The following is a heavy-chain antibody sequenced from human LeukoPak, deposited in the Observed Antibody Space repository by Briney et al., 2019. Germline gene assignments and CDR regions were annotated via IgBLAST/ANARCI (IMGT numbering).Heavy chain of an antibody. CDR2: ISAYNGNT. D-gene: IGHD3-22*01. J-gene: IGHJ4*02. V-gene: IGHV1-18*01. CDR1: GYTFTSYG. Sequence: ASAKVSCKASGYTFTSYGISWVRQAPGQGLEWMGWISAYNGNTNYAQKLQGRVTMTTDTSTSTAYMELRSLRSDDTAVYYCARVEYYYDSSGYFPPDYWGQGTLVTVSS. CDR3: ARVEYYYDSSGYFPPDY.